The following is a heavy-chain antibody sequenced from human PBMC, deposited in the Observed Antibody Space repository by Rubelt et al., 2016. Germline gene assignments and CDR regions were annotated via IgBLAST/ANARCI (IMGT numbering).Heavy chain of an antibody. CDR1: GGSISSGGYY. CDR3: AREVVPAAIDY. D-gene: IGHD2-2*01. V-gene: IGHV4-31*01. CDR2: IYYSGST. Sequence: QVQLQESGPGLVKPSQTLSLTCTVSGGSISSGGYYWSWIRQHPGKGLEWIGYIYYSGSTYYNPSLKVLVTISVVTSKTQFSLKWSSVTAADTAVYYCAREVVPAAIDYWGQGTLVTVSS. J-gene: IGHJ4*02.